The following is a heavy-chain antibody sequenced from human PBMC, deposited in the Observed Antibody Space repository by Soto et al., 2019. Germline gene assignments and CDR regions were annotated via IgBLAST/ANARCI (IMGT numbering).Heavy chain of an antibody. J-gene: IGHJ6*02. CDR1: GYTFSSYA. V-gene: IGHV1-3*01. CDR2: INAGNGNT. Sequence: XSLKVSIKAFGYTFSSYAVHWVRQAPGQRLEWMGWINAGNGNTKYSQKFQGRVTITRDTSASTAYMELSSLRSEDTAVYYCARDGGGGYYYGMDVWGQGTTVTVSS. D-gene: IGHD3-16*01. CDR3: ARDGGGGYYYGMDV.